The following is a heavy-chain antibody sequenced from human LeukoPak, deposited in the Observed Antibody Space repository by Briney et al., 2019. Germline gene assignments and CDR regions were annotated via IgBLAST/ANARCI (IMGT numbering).Heavy chain of an antibody. D-gene: IGHD4-17*01. V-gene: IGHV1-46*01. J-gene: IGHJ6*02. CDR2: INPSGGST. CDR3: ARGPSTVTTQNLYYCYGMDV. CDR1: GYTFTSYY. Sequence: ASVKVSCKASGYTFTSYYMHWVRQAPGQGLEWMGIINPSGGSTSYAQKFQGRVTMTRDTSTSTVYMELSSLRSEDTAVYYCARGPSTVTTQNLYYCYGMDVWGQGTTVTVSS.